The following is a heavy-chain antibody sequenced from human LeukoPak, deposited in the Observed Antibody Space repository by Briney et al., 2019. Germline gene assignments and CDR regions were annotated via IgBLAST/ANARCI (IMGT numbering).Heavy chain of an antibody. Sequence: SETLSLTCTVSGGSISSSSCYWGWFRQPPGKGLEWVGSIYYSGSTYYNPSLKSRVTISLDTSKNQFSLKLSSVTAADTAVYYCAREPKVEVIGFQHWGQGTLVTVSS. J-gene: IGHJ1*01. CDR1: GGSISSSSCY. V-gene: IGHV4-39*07. D-gene: IGHD2/OR15-2a*01. CDR2: IYYSGST. CDR3: AREPKVEVIGFQH.